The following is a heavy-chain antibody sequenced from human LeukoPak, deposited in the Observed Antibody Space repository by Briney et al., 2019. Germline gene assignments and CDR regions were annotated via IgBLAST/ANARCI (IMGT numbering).Heavy chain of an antibody. J-gene: IGHJ4*02. D-gene: IGHD5-18*01. CDR2: IYYSGST. Sequence: SETLSLTCTVSGGSISSSSYYWGWIRQPPGKGLEWIGSIYYSGSTYYNPSLKSRVTISVDTSKNQLSLKLSSVTAADTAVYYCARVMSRFRYSYGSFDYWGQGTLVTVSS. CDR3: ARVMSRFRYSYGSFDY. CDR1: GGSISSSSYY. V-gene: IGHV4-39*07.